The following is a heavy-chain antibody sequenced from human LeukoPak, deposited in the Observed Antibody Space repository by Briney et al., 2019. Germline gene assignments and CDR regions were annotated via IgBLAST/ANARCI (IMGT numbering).Heavy chain of an antibody. D-gene: IGHD3-10*01. Sequence: GGSLRLSCVASGFMFSESWMNWVRQAPGKGLEWVANIKHDRDEKHYADSVKGRFTISRDNAKNTLYLQMDRLRVDDTAVYYCAREKGGILWFGELLGGQRTLVTVSS. V-gene: IGHV3-7*01. CDR3: AREKGGILWFGELL. J-gene: IGHJ4*02. CDR2: IKHDRDEK. CDR1: GFMFSESW.